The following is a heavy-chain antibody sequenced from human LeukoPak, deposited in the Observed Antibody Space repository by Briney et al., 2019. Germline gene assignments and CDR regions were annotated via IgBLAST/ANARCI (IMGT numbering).Heavy chain of an antibody. J-gene: IGHJ5*02. Sequence: PSETLSLTCAVYGGSFSGYYWSWIRQPPGKGLEWIGEINHSGSTNYNPSLKSRVTISVDTSKNQFSLKLSSVTAADTAVYYCAGVMAMVRGVTKYNWFDPWGQGTLVTVSS. CDR1: GGSFSGYY. V-gene: IGHV4-34*01. CDR3: AGVMAMVRGVTKYNWFDP. CDR2: INHSGST. D-gene: IGHD3-10*01.